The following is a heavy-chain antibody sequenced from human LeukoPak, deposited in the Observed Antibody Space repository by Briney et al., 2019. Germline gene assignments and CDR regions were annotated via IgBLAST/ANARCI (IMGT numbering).Heavy chain of an antibody. J-gene: IGHJ6*02. D-gene: IGHD6-13*01. V-gene: IGHV3-11*01. CDR2: ISTNGGAK. Sequence: GGSLRLSCAASAFTFRDYYMSWIRQAPGKGLEWISYISTNGGAKYYADSVKGRFTISRDNTENSLFLQMDSLRVDDTAVYYCAKAASSSWPSYYYGMDVWGQGTTVTVSS. CDR3: AKAASSSWPSYYYGMDV. CDR1: AFTFRDYY.